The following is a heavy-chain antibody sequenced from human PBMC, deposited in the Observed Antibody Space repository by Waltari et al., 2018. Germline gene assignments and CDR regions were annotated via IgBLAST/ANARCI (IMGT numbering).Heavy chain of an antibody. J-gene: IGHJ6*03. D-gene: IGHD3-3*01. CDR3: ARGSSYYDFWSGYYPDYYYYYMDV. V-gene: IGHV1-69*10. CDR2: IIPILGIA. Sequence: QVQLVQSGAEVKKPGSSVKVSCKASGGTFSSYAISWVRQAPGQGLEWMGGIIPILGIANYAQKFQGRVTITADKSTSTAYMELSSLRSEDTAVYYCARGSSYYDFWSGYYPDYYYYYMDVWGKGTTVTVSS. CDR1: GGTFSSYA.